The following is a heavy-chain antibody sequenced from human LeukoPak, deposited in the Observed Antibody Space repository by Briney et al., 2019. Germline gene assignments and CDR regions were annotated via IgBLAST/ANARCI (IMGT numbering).Heavy chain of an antibody. CDR3: AKDMLWFGESPRGGFDY. J-gene: IGHJ4*02. V-gene: IGHV3-43*02. CDR1: GFTVSSNY. CDR2: ISGDGGST. Sequence: GGSLRLSCAASGFTVSSNYMSWVRQAPGKGLEWVSLISGDGGSTYYADSVKGRFTISRDNSKNSLYLQMNSLRTEDTALYYCAKDMLWFGESPRGGFDYWGQGTLVTVSS. D-gene: IGHD3-10*01.